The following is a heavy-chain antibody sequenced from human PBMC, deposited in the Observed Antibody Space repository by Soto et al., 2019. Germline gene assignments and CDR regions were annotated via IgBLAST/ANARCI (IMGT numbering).Heavy chain of an antibody. V-gene: IGHV3-21*04. CDR2: ISSSSSYI. J-gene: IGHJ6*01. D-gene: IGHD2-2*02. CDR3: ARKEYCSSTSCYIFGLDV. Sequence: DGSLRLSCAASGFTFSSYSMTWVRQAPGKGLEWVSSISSSSSYIYYADSVKGRFTISRDNAKYSLYLQMNSLRAEDTAVYYCARKEYCSSTSCYIFGLDVWGQGTTVTVCS. CDR1: GFTFSSYS.